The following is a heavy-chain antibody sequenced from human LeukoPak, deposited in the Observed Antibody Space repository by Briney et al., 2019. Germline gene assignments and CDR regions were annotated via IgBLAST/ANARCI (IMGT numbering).Heavy chain of an antibody. V-gene: IGHV4-34*01. J-gene: IGHJ4*02. D-gene: IGHD1-26*01. CDR2: INHSGST. CDR1: GGSFSGYY. Sequence: SETLSLTCADYGGSFSGYYWSWIRQPPGKGLEWIGEINHSGSTNYNPSLKSRVTISVDTSKNQFSLKLSSVTAADTAVYYCARGRIVSSGSYGYWGQGTLVTVSS. CDR3: ARGRIVSSGSYGY.